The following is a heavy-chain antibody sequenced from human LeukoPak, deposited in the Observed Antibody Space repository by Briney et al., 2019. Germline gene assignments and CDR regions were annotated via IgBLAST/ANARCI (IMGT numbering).Heavy chain of an antibody. J-gene: IGHJ4*02. CDR3: AGEPREQLVHSFDY. D-gene: IGHD6-6*01. Sequence: GGSLRLSCVASGFTFSSYWMSWVRQAPGKGLEWVANIKQDGSEKYYVDSVRGRFTISRDNAKNSLYLQMNSLRAEDTAVYYCAGEPREQLVHSFDYWGQGTLVTVSS. CDR2: IKQDGSEK. CDR1: GFTFSSYW. V-gene: IGHV3-7*01.